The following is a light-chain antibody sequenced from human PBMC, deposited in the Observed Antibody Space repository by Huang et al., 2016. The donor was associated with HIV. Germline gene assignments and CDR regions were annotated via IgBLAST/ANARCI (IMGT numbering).Light chain of an antibody. CDR1: QGISNS. V-gene: IGKV1-NL1*01. J-gene: IGKJ1*01. Sequence: DIQMTQSPASLSASVGDRVTITCRASQGISNSLAWYQQKPGNAPKLLLYATSTLESGVPSRFSGSGSGTDYTLTISSLQPEDFATYYCQQYYNSPPWTFGQRTKVEIK. CDR2: ATS. CDR3: QQYYNSPPWT.